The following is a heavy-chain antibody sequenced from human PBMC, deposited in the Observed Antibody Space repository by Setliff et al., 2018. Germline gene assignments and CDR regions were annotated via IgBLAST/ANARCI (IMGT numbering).Heavy chain of an antibody. J-gene: IGHJ4*02. D-gene: IGHD6-13*01. Sequence: VASVKVSCKASGGTFSSYAISWVRQAPGQGLEWMGGIIPIFGTANYAQKFQGRVTITTDESTSTAYMELSSLRSEDTAVYYCARDLAGIRSGWGQGTLVTVSS. CDR1: GGTFSSYA. CDR3: ARDLAGIRSG. CDR2: IIPIFGTA. V-gene: IGHV1-69*05.